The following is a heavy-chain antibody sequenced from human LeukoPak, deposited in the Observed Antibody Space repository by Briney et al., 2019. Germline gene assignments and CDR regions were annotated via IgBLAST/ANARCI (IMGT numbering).Heavy chain of an antibody. CDR3: AKPLYDILTGYNFDY. J-gene: IGHJ4*02. V-gene: IGHV3-21*01. Sequence: GGSLRLSCAASGFTFSSYSMNWVRQAPGKGLEWVSSISSSSSYIYYADSVKGRFTISRDNSKNTLYLQMNSLRAEDTAVYYCAKPLYDILTGYNFDYWGQGTLVTVSS. CDR2: ISSSSSYI. D-gene: IGHD3-9*01. CDR1: GFTFSSYS.